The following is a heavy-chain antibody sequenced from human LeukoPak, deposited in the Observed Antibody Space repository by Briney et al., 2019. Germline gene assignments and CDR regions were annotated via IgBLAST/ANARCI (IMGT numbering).Heavy chain of an antibody. CDR3: ARTDETAPAEDFQH. D-gene: IGHD2-21*02. V-gene: IGHV3-53*01. Sequence: QTGGSLRLSCAVSGFTVSSNYMSWVRQAPGKGLEWVSLIYSGGSTYYADSVKGRFTISRDNSKNTLYLQMKSLRAEDTAVYYCARTDETAPAEDFQHWGQGTLVTVSS. J-gene: IGHJ1*01. CDR1: GFTVSSNY. CDR2: IYSGGST.